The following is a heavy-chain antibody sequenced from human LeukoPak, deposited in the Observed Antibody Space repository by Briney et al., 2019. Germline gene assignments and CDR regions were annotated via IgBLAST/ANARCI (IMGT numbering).Heavy chain of an antibody. V-gene: IGHV4-34*01. Sequence: PSETLSLTCAVYGGSFNGYYWSWIRQPPGKGLEWIGEINHSGSTNYNPSLKSRVTISVDTSKNQFSLKLSSVTAADTAVYYCARGNRITIFGVVIIPVLNWFDPWGQGTLVTVSS. CDR3: ARGNRITIFGVVIIPVLNWFDP. CDR2: INHSGST. CDR1: GGSFNGYY. J-gene: IGHJ5*02. D-gene: IGHD3-3*01.